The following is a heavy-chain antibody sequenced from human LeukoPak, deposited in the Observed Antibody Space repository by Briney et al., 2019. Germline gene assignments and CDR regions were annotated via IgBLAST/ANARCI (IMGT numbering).Heavy chain of an antibody. CDR1: GFTFSSCG. Sequence: QPGGSLRLSCAASGFTFSSCGMHWVRQAPGKGLEWVAVISYDGSNKYYADSVKGRFTISRDNSKNTLYLQMNSLRAEDTAVYYCAKGSPLDYWGQGTLVTVSS. D-gene: IGHD1-26*01. J-gene: IGHJ4*02. CDR2: ISYDGSNK. CDR3: AKGSPLDY. V-gene: IGHV3-30*18.